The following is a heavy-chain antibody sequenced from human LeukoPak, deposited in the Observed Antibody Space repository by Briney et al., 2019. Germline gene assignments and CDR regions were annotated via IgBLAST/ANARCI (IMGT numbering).Heavy chain of an antibody. Sequence: GASVKVSCKASGGTFSSYAISWVRQAPGQGLEWMGRIIPILGIANYAQKFQGRVTITADKSTSTAYMELSSLRSEDTAVYYCARERIVVVPADIWYFDLWGRGTLVTVSS. CDR2: IIPILGIA. J-gene: IGHJ2*01. V-gene: IGHV1-69*04. CDR1: GGTFSSYA. D-gene: IGHD2-2*01. CDR3: ARERIVVVPADIWYFDL.